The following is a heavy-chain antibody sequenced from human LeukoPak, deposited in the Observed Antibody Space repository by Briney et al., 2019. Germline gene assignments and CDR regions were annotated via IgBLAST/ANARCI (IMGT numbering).Heavy chain of an antibody. CDR1: GYSISSGYY. D-gene: IGHD6-13*01. CDR2: IYHSGST. Sequence: SETLSLTCTVSGYSISSGYYWGWIRQPPGKGLEWIGSIYHSGSTYYNPSLKSRVTISVDRSKNQFSLKLSSVTAADTAVYYCARASLVPVIDYWGQGTLVTVSS. J-gene: IGHJ4*02. V-gene: IGHV4-38-2*02. CDR3: ARASLVPVIDY.